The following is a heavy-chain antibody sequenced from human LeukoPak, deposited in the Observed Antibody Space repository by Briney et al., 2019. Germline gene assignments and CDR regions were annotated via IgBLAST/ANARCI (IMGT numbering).Heavy chain of an antibody. J-gene: IGHJ1*01. Sequence: SVKVSCKASGGTLSRYGINWVRQAPGQGLEWMGRLIPTFGSTNYAQKFQGRVAITTDESTTTAYMEVSSLTSEDTAVYYCAGETLAPSGVKYFHHWGQGTLVTVSS. CDR1: GGTLSRYG. CDR3: AGETLAPSGVKYFHH. V-gene: IGHV1-69*05. CDR2: LIPTFGST. D-gene: IGHD6-13*01.